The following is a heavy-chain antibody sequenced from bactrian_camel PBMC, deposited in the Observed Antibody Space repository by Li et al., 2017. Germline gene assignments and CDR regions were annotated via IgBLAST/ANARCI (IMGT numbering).Heavy chain of an antibody. CDR1: EFSLY. J-gene: IGHJ6*01. Sequence: VQLVESGGGLVQPGTSARLSCVASEFSLYMVWVRQAPGKGLEWVSAINSGGGTTYIADMLKGRFTISRDNDRNTVSLQMDSLKSEDTALYYCTSPGVIGVTAFGYWGQGTQVTVS. V-gene: IGHV3S40*01. D-gene: IGHD3*01. CDR3: TSPGVIGVTAFGY. CDR2: INSGGGTT.